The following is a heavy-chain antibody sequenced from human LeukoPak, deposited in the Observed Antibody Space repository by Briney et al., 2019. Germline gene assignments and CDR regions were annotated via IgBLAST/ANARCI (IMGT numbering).Heavy chain of an antibody. V-gene: IGHV4-4*02. CDR1: GGSISNNNW. D-gene: IGHD3-10*01. CDR2: IYYSGST. CDR3: ARWGVLLWFGDRQDAFDI. Sequence: PSGTLSLTCAVSGGSISNNNWWSWVRQPPGKGLEWIGYIYYSGSTNYNPSLKSRVTISVDTSKNQFSLKLSSVTAADTAVYYCARWGVLLWFGDRQDAFDIWGQGTMVTVSS. J-gene: IGHJ3*02.